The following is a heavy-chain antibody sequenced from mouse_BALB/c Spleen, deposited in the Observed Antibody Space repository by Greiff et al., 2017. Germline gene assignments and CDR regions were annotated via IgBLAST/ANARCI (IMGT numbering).Heavy chain of an antibody. CDR3: ARHGLGKADFDD. J-gene: IGHJ2*01. CDR1: GFTFSSYG. CDR2: ISSGGSYT. D-gene: IGHD4-1*01. Sequence: DVMLVESGGDLVKPGGSLKLSCAASGFTFSSYGMSWVRQTPDKRLEWVATISSGGSYTYYPDSVKGRFTISRDNAKNTLYLQMSSLKSEDTAMYYYARHGLGKADFDDWGQGTTLTVSS. V-gene: IGHV5-6*02.